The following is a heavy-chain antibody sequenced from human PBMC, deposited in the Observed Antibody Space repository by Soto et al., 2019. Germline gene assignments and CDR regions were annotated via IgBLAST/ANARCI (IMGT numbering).Heavy chain of an antibody. CDR2: IIPIFGTA. D-gene: IGHD6-13*01. J-gene: IGHJ6*02. V-gene: IGHV1-69*01. CDR3: ASNPQNTAAAGPYYYYDMNV. Sequence: QVQLVQSGAEVKKPGSSVKVSCKASGGTFSSHAISWVRQAPGQGLEWMGGIIPIFGTANYAQKFQGRVTIIADESTSTAYVELSSLRSEDTAVYYCASNPQNTAAAGPYYYYDMNVWGQGTTVTVSS. CDR1: GGTFSSHA.